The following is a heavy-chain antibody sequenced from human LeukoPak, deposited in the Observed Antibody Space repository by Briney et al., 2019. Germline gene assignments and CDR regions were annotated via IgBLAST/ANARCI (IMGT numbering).Heavy chain of an antibody. V-gene: IGHV4-59*12. J-gene: IGHJ4*02. CDR1: GGSISSYY. CDR3: ARSGYCSSTSCYANLDY. Sequence: SETLSLTCTVSGGSISSYYWSWIRQPPGKGLEWIGYIYYSGSTNYNPSLKSRVTMSVDTSKNQFSLKLSSVTAADTAVYYCARSGYCSSTSCYANLDYWGQGTLVTVSS. D-gene: IGHD2-2*03. CDR2: IYYSGST.